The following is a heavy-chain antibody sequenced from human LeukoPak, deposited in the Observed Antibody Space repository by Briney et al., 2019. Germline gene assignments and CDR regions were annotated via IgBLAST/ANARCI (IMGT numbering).Heavy chain of an antibody. CDR3: ARGSVAGPDAFDI. V-gene: IGHV3-7*01. J-gene: IGHJ3*02. CDR2: IKQDGSEK. Sequence: GGSLRLSCAASGFTFSSYWMSWVRQAPGKGLEWVANIKQDGSEKYYVDSVKGRFTISRDNAKNSLYLQMNGLRAEDTAVYYCARGSVAGPDAFDIWGQGTMVTVSS. CDR1: GFTFSSYW. D-gene: IGHD6-19*01.